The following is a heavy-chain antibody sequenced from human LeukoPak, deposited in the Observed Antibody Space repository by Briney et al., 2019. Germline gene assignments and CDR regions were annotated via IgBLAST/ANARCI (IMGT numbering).Heavy chain of an antibody. CDR1: EFTFSSYT. Sequence: PGGSLRLSCAASEFTFSSYTMNWVRQAPGKGLEWVANIKQDGSEKYYVDSVKGRFTISRDNAKNSLYLQMNSLRAEDTAVYYCARESPLGELVRGVFDYWGQGTLVTVSS. CDR2: IKQDGSEK. CDR3: ARESPLGELVRGVFDY. J-gene: IGHJ4*02. D-gene: IGHD6-13*01. V-gene: IGHV3-7*01.